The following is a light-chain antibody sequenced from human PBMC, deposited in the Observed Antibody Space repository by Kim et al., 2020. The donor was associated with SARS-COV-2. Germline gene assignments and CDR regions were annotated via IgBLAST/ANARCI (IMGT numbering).Light chain of an antibody. CDR1: SGSSASNY. J-gene: IGLJ2*01. CDR3: QSYDSSNHVV. Sequence: KALPHTWTRSSGSSASNYGQWYEQRPGSAPTTVIYEDNQRPSGVPDRFSGCNDSSSNSASLTISGLKTEDEADYYCQSYDSSNHVVFGGGTQLTVL. CDR2: EDN. V-gene: IGLV6-57*03.